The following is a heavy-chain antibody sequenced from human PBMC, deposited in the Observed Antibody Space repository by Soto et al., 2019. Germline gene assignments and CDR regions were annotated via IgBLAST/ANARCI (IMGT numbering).Heavy chain of an antibody. CDR2: ISGSGGST. CDR3: AKGTLIPPGNFEY. J-gene: IGHJ4*02. Sequence: GGSLSLSCAASGCTFSGYAMSWVRQAPGKGLEWVSAISGSGGSTYYADSVKGRFTISRDNSKNTLYLQMNSLRAEDTAVYYCAKGTLIPPGNFEYWGQGTLVTVSS. V-gene: IGHV3-23*01. CDR1: GCTFSGYA. D-gene: IGHD1-7*01.